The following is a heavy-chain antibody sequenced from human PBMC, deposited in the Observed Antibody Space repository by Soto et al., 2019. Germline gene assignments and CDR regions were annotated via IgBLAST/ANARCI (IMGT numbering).Heavy chain of an antibody. CDR1: GGSISSGGYS. CDR2: IYHSGST. J-gene: IGHJ5*02. D-gene: IGHD3-22*01. V-gene: IGHV4-30-2*01. Sequence: SETLSLTCVVSGGSISSGGYSWSWIRQPPGKGLEWIGYIYHSGSTYYNPSLKSRVTISVVRSKNQFSLKLSSVTAADTAVYYCARVDYDSTWFDPWGQGTLVTVSS. CDR3: ARVDYDSTWFDP.